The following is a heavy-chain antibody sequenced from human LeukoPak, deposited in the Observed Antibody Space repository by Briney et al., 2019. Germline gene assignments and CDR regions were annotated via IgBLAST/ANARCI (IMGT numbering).Heavy chain of an antibody. D-gene: IGHD3-9*01. V-gene: IGHV1-69*05. J-gene: IGHJ4*02. CDR3: ARCGEPSYDILTGYSRFDY. CDR2: IIPIFGTA. CDR1: GGTSSSYA. Sequence: SVKVSCKASGGTSSSYAISWVRQAPGQGLEWMGGIIPIFGTANYAQKFQGRVTMTSDTSTSTVYMELSSLRSEDTAVYYCARCGEPSYDILTGYSRFDYWGQGTLVTVSS.